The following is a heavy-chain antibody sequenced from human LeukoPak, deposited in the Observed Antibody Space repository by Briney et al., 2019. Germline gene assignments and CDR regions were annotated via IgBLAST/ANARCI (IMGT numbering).Heavy chain of an antibody. D-gene: IGHD5-18*01. V-gene: IGHV4-59*01. CDR1: GGSISSYY. CDR3: AREDYSYGLDY. CDR2: IYYSGST. Sequence: PSETLSLTCTVSGGSISSYYWSWIRQPPGKGLEWIGYIYYSGSTNYNPSLKSRVTISVDTSKNQFSLKLSSVTAADTAVYYCAREDYSYGLDYWGQGTLVPVSS. J-gene: IGHJ4*02.